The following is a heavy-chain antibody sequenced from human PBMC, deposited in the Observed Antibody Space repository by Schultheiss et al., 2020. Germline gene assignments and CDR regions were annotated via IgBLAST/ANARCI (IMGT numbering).Heavy chain of an antibody. CDR1: GGSISSTYY. Sequence: SETLSLTCAVSGGSISSTYYWSWIRQPAGKGLEWIGRIYTSGSTNYNPSLKSRVTISVDTSKNQFSLKLSSVTAADTAVYYCARSELRDSSGFYWGQGTLVTVSS. CDR3: ARSELRDSSGFY. J-gene: IGHJ4*02. CDR2: IYTSGST. D-gene: IGHD3-22*01. V-gene: IGHV4-61*02.